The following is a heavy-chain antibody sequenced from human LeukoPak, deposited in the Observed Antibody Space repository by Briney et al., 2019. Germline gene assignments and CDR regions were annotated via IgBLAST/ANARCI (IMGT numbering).Heavy chain of an antibody. CDR1: GFTFSSYW. J-gene: IGHJ5*02. V-gene: IGHV3-48*04. CDR3: ARDDYNNYGWVDP. CDR2: ISTSGSTI. Sequence: PGGSLRLSCAASGFTFSSYWMHWVRQAPGKGLEWVSYISTSGSTIFYADSVKGRFTISRDNAKNSLYLQMNSLRAEDTAVYYCARDDYNNYGWVDPWGQGTLVTVSS. D-gene: IGHD4-11*01.